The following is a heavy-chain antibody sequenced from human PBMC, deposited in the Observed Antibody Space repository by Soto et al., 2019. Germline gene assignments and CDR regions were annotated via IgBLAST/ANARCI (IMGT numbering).Heavy chain of an antibody. CDR2: IYYSGST. CDR1: GGSISSSSYY. V-gene: IGHV4-39*01. J-gene: IGHJ4*01. D-gene: IGHD4-17*01. Sequence: KPSETLSLTWAVSGGSISSSSYYWGWIRQPPGKGLEWIGSIYYSGSTYYNPSHKRRDTISVDTSKNRSSPKVTSVTAADTVVYYCTRDYADGHYWGHGAMVTGSS. CDR3: TRDYADGHY.